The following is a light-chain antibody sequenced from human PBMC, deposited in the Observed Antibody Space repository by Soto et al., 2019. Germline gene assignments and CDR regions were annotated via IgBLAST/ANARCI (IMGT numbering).Light chain of an antibody. Sequence: DIQMTQSPSTLSASVGDRVTITCRASQSISNWLAWYQQKPGKAPKLLIYDASSLESGVPSRFIGSGSGTEFTLTISSLQPDDFATYYCQQYNSYLFTFGPGTKVDIK. J-gene: IGKJ3*01. CDR2: DAS. V-gene: IGKV1-5*01. CDR1: QSISNW. CDR3: QQYNSYLFT.